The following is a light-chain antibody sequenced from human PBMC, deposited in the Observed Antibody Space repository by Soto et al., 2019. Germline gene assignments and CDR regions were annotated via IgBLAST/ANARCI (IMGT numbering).Light chain of an antibody. Sequence: PGERATLSCRASQSVSSSYLAWYQQKPGQAPRLLIYGASSRATGIPDRFSGSGSGTDFTLTISSLEPEDFAVYYCQQYNDRPPITFGQGTRLEIK. CDR1: QSVSSSY. J-gene: IGKJ5*01. CDR2: GAS. CDR3: QQYNDRPPIT. V-gene: IGKV3-20*01.